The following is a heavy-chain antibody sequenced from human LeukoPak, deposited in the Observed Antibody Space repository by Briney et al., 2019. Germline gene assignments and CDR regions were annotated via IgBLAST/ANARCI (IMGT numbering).Heavy chain of an antibody. V-gene: IGHV3-23*01. CDR2: ISGSGGST. CDR3: AKDWYYYDSSGYYYVGLFDY. J-gene: IGHJ4*02. D-gene: IGHD3-22*01. CDR1: GFTFSSYA. Sequence: GGSLRLSCAASGFTFSSYAMSWVRQAPGKGLEWVSAISGSGGSTYYADSVKGRFTISRDNSKNTLYLQMNSLRAEDTAVYYCAKDWYYYDSSGYYYVGLFDYWGQGTLVTVSS.